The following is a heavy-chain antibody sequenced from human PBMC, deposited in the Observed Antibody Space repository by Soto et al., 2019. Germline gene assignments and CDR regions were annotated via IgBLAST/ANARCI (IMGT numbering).Heavy chain of an antibody. J-gene: IGHJ4*02. CDR3: ARQGTKYSSGWYGY. D-gene: IGHD6-19*01. Sequence: GASVKVSCKASGYTFTGYYMHWVRQAPGQGLEWMGWINPNSGGTNYAQKFQGRVTMTRDTSISTAYMELSRLRSDVTAVYYCARQGTKYSSGWYGYWGQGTLVTVSA. CDR1: GYTFTGYY. CDR2: INPNSGGT. V-gene: IGHV1-2*02.